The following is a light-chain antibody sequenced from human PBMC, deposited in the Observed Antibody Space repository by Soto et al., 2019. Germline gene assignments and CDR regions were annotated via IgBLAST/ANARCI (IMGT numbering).Light chain of an antibody. CDR1: QSLVYSDGNTY. CDR2: NVS. V-gene: IGKV2-30*01. CDR3: MQGTHWPPLT. J-gene: IGKJ5*01. Sequence: DVVLTQSPLSLPVTLGQPASISCRSSQSLVYSDGNTYLNWFQQRPGQSPRRLIYNVSKRDSGVPDRFSGSGAGTDFTLKISGVEAEDVGVNYCMQGTHWPPLTFGQGTRLEIK.